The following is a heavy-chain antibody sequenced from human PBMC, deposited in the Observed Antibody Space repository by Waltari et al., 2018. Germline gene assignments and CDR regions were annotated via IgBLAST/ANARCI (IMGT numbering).Heavy chain of an antibody. CDR2: ISSGSDTI. CDR1: GFTLRSYN. J-gene: IGHJ4*01. CDR3: ARVGPYSTSYYFDT. V-gene: IGHV3-48*01. D-gene: IGHD6-13*01. Sequence: DVQLMESGGGLMQPGGSLRLSCAVSGFTLRSYNMNCVRQAPGKGLEWVSYISSGSDTIYYADSVKGRFTISRDNAQNSLYLEMNSLRGEDTAVYYCARVGPYSTSYYFDTWGQGTLVTVSS.